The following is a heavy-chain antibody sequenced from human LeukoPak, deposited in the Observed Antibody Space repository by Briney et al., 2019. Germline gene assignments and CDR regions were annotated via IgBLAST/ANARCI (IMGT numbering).Heavy chain of an antibody. D-gene: IGHD6-25*01. CDR3: ARSRRDGYRSFDY. V-gene: IGHV4-34*01. Sequence: PGGSLSPSLAAPGLTFSSYAMSWIRQPPGKGLEWIGEINHSGSTNYNPSLKSRVTISVDTSKNQFSPKLSSVTAADTAAYYCARSRRDGYRSFDYWGQGTLVTVSS. CDR2: INHSGST. J-gene: IGHJ4*02. CDR1: GLTFSSYA.